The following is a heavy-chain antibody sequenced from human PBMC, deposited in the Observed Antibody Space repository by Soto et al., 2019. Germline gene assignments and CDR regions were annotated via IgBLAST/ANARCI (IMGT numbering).Heavy chain of an antibody. CDR2: MNPNSGNT. D-gene: IGHD5-12*01. Sequence: GASVKVSCKAPGYTFTSYDINWVRQATGQGLEWMGWMNPNSGNTGYAQKFQGRVTMTRNTSISTAYMELSSLRSEDTAVYYCARAGGEDIVATISFFKYYYYGMDVCGQGTTVTVSS. CDR3: ARAGGEDIVATISFFKYYYYGMDV. V-gene: IGHV1-8*01. J-gene: IGHJ6*02. CDR1: GYTFTSYD.